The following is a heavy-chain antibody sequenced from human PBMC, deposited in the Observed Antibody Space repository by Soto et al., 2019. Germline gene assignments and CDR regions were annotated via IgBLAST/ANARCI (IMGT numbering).Heavy chain of an antibody. D-gene: IGHD1-7*01. CDR1: GFTFSNAW. CDR2: IKSKTDGGTT. V-gene: IGHV3-15*01. J-gene: IGHJ6*02. CDR3: TTPNWNYGYYYGMDV. Sequence: PXESLRLSCAASGFTFSNAWMSWVRQAPGKGLEWVGRIKSKTDGGTTDYAAPVKGRFTISRDDSKNTLYLQMNSLKTEDTAVYYCTTPNWNYGYYYGMDVWGQGTTVTVSS.